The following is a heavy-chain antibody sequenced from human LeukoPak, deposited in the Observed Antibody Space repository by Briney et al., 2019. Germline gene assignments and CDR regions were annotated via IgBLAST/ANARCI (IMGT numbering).Heavy chain of an antibody. V-gene: IGHV3-30*04. CDR1: GFTFSSYA. CDR2: ISYDGSNK. CDR3: ARVYSSSWYGFDAFDI. Sequence: GRSLRLSCAASGFTFSSYAMHWVRQAPGKWLEWVAVISYDGSNKYYADSVKGRFTISRDNSKNTLYLQMNSLRPEDTAVYYCARVYSSSWYGFDAFDIWGQGTMVTVSS. D-gene: IGHD6-13*01. J-gene: IGHJ3*02.